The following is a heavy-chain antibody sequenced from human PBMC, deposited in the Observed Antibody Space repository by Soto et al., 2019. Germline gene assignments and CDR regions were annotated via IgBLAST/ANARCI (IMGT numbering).Heavy chain of an antibody. J-gene: IGHJ4*01. CDR1: GFIFSDAW. Sequence: EVQLVESGGGLVNPGGSLRLSCAASGFIFSDAWINWIRQAPGKGLEWVGRIKSKTDGGTTDFAALAKGTFAISRDNSRDVVYMEMHSLKTDDTAVYFCTADSLFTGQLVRMDNWGHGTLVTVSS. CDR3: TADSLFTGQLVRMDN. V-gene: IGHV3-15*07. D-gene: IGHD3-9*01. CDR2: IKSKTDGGTT.